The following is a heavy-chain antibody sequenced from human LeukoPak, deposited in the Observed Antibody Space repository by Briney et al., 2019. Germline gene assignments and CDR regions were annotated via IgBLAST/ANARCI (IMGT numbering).Heavy chain of an antibody. Sequence: GGSLRLSCAASGFTFSNYEMNWVRQAPGKGLEWVSYISSSGSTIYYADSVKGRFTISRDNAKNSLYLEMNSLRAEDTALYFCAREITYQHSSAYDYWGQGTRVTVSS. CDR3: AREITYQHSSAYDY. CDR1: GFTFSNYE. CDR2: ISSSGSTI. J-gene: IGHJ4*02. D-gene: IGHD3-22*01. V-gene: IGHV3-48*03.